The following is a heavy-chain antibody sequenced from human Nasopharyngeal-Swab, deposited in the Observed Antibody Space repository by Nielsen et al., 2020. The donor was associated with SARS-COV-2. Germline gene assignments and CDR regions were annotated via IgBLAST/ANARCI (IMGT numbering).Heavy chain of an antibody. V-gene: IGHV3-23*03. CDR1: AFTFSTYT. J-gene: IGHJ4*02. Sequence: GESLKISCAASAFTFSTYTMSWVRQAPGKGLEWLSYSYNDGRRTFYADSVKGRFTISRDNSKNTLYLQMNSLRTEDTAVYYCAKGGAFGEIGYWGQGTLVTVSS. CDR2: SYNDGRRT. CDR3: AKGGAFGEIGY. D-gene: IGHD3-10*01.